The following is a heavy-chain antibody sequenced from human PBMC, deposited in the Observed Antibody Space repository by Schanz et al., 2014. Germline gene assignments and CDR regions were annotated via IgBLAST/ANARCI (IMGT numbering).Heavy chain of an antibody. V-gene: IGHV3-30*18. D-gene: IGHD2-8*02. CDR1: GLNFDYYG. CDR2: ISYDGNNE. J-gene: IGHJ4*02. CDR3: AKDTGYCHGGACYCFEY. Sequence: QVQLVESGGGMVQPGRSLRLSCATSGLNFDYYGMNWVRQAPGKGLEWVAVISYDGNNEDYADSVKGRFSISRDNSQNTLYLQMDSLRPEDTAVYFCAKDTGYCHGGACYCFEYWGLGILVTVSS.